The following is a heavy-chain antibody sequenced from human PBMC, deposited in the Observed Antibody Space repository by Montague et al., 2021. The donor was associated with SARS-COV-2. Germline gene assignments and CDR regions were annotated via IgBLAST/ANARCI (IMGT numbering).Heavy chain of an antibody. J-gene: IGHJ4*02. CDR1: GGSFSGYY. Sequence: SETLSLTCAVYGGSFSGYYWSWIRQPPGKGLEWIGEINHSGSTNYNPSLKSRVTISVDTSRNQFSLKLSSVTAADTAVYYCARGFDYWGQGTLVTVSS. CDR3: ARGFDY. V-gene: IGHV4-34*01. CDR2: INHSGST.